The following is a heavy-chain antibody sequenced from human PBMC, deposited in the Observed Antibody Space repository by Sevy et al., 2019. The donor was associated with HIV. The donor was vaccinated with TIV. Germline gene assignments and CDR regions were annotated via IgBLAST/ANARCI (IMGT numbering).Heavy chain of an antibody. CDR3: AGENAWGRGYS. D-gene: IGHD1-26*01. CDR1: GGSITSLY. J-gene: IGHJ4*02. CDR2: IYYNGHI. V-gene: IGHV4-59*08. Sequence: SLTCTVSGGSITSLYWNWIRQPPGKGLDWIANIYYNGHINYNPSLKSRVTLSLDTSKNQFSLRLSSVTAADTAMYYCAGENAWGRGYSWGQGTLVTVSS.